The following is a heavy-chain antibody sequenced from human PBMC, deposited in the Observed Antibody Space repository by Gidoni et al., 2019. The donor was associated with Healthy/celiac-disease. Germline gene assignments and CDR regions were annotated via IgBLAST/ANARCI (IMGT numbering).Heavy chain of an antibody. D-gene: IGHD6-6*01. CDR1: GGSFSGYY. CDR2: INHSGST. J-gene: IGHJ6*03. Sequence: QVQLQQWGAGLLKPSETLSLTCAVYGGSFSGYYWSWIRQPPGTGLEWIGEINHSGSTNYNPSLKSRVTISVDTSKNQFSLKLSSVTAADTAVYYCARGVKGQLVLRGGLLKRHYYYYMDVWGKGTTVTVSS. CDR3: ARGVKGQLVLRGGLLKRHYYYYMDV. V-gene: IGHV4-34*01.